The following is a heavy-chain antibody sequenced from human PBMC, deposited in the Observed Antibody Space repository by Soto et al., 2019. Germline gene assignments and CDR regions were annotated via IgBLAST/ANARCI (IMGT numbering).Heavy chain of an antibody. CDR1: GYSFAGYW. CDR2: IDPSGSQT. Sequence: LKISCKGSGYSFAGYWITWVRQKPGKGLEWMGRIDPSGSQTYYSPSFRGHVTISVTKSITTVFLQWSSLRASDTAMYYCARQIYDSDTGPNFQYYFDSWGQGTPVTVSS. V-gene: IGHV5-10-1*01. CDR3: ARQIYDSDTGPNFQYYFDS. D-gene: IGHD3-22*01. J-gene: IGHJ4*02.